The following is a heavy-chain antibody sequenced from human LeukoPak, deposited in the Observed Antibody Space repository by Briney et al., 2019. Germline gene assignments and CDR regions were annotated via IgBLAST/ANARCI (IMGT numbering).Heavy chain of an antibody. CDR1: GGSFSGYY. J-gene: IGHJ4*02. V-gene: IGHV4-34*01. Sequence: SETLSLTWAVYGGSFSGYYWSWIRQPPGKGLEWIGEINHSGSTNYNPSLKRRVTISVDTSKNQFSLKLSSVTAADTAVYYCARWIVVVPAARRYFDYWGQGTLVTVSS. CDR2: INHSGST. D-gene: IGHD2-2*01. CDR3: ARWIVVVPAARRYFDY.